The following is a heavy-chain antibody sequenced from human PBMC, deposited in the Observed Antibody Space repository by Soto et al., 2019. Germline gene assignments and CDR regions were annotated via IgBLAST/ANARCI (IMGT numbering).Heavy chain of an antibody. Sequence: GASVKVSCKASGYTFTGYCMHWVRQAPGQGLEWMGWINPNSGGTNYAQKFQGRVTMTRDTSISTAYMELSRLRSDDTAVYYCAQSVAARPGYYYYYGMDVWGQGTTVTVSS. CDR2: INPNSGGT. CDR3: AQSVAARPGYYYYYGMDV. V-gene: IGHV1-2*02. CDR1: GYTFTGYC. D-gene: IGHD6-6*01. J-gene: IGHJ6*02.